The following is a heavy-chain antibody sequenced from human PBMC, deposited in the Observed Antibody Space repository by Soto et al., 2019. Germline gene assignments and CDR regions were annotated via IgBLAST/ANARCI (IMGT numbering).Heavy chain of an antibody. CDR1: GGSVRAPDW. J-gene: IGHJ5*01. CDR3: ARVRQGCSANNCYFDP. V-gene: IGHV4-4*02. D-gene: IGHD1-1*01. Sequence: SETLSLTCTLSGGSVRAPDWWNWVRQSPDKGLEWIAEVHISGHSNYNPSLRSRVSVSIDSSKNQFYLNLNSVTAAGTAIYYCARVRQGCSANNCYFDPWGQGTQVTVSS. CDR2: VHISGHS.